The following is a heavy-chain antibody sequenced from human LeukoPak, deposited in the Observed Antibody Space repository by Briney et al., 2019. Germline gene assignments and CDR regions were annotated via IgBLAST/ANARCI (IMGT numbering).Heavy chain of an antibody. D-gene: IGHD6-19*01. CDR3: AKAIAVARDAFDI. V-gene: IGHV3-23*01. Sequence: GGSLRLSCAASGFTFSSYAMSWVRQAPGKGLEWVSAVSGSGGSTYYADSVKGRFTISRDNSKNTLYLQMNSLRAEDTAVYYCAKAIAVARDAFDIWGQGTMVTVSS. CDR2: VSGSGGST. J-gene: IGHJ3*02. CDR1: GFTFSSYA.